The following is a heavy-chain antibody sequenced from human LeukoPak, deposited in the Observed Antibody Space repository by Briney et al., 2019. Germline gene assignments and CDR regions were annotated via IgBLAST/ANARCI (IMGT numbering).Heavy chain of an antibody. CDR2: INPNSGGT. D-gene: IGHD6-19*01. V-gene: IGHV1-2*02. CDR3: AKSHIAVAGTDPDY. CDR1: GYTFTGYY. Sequence: GASVKVSCKASGYTFTGYYMHWVRQAPGQGLEWMGWINPNSGGTNYAQKFQGRVTMTRDTSISTAYMELSRLRSDDTAVYYCAKSHIAVAGTDPDYWGQGTLVTVSS. J-gene: IGHJ4*02.